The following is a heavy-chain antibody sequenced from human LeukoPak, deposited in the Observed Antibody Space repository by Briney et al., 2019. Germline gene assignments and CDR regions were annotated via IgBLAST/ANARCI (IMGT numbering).Heavy chain of an antibody. CDR2: ISGSGGST. V-gene: IGHV3-23*01. Sequence: GGSLRLSCAASGFTFSSYAMSWVRQAPGKGLEWVSAISGSGGSTYYADSVKGRFTISRDNSKNTLYLQMNSLRAEDTAVYYCAKVSDYDFWSGYPGDYWGPGTLVTVSS. D-gene: IGHD3-3*01. CDR3: AKVSDYDFWSGYPGDY. J-gene: IGHJ4*02. CDR1: GFTFSSYA.